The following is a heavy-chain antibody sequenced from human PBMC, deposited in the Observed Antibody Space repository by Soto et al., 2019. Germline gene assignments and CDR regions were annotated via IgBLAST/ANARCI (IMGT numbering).Heavy chain of an antibody. J-gene: IGHJ6*02. D-gene: IGHD2-2*01. CDR2: ISWDGGST. Sequence: GGSLRLSCAASGFTFDDYTMHWVRQAPGKGLEWVSLISWDGGSTYYADSVKGRFTISRDNSKNSLYLQMNSLRTEDTALYYCAKDMTGYCSSTSCYSNYYGMDVWGQGTTVTVSS. CDR3: AKDMTGYCSSTSCYSNYYGMDV. CDR1: GFTFDDYT. V-gene: IGHV3-43*01.